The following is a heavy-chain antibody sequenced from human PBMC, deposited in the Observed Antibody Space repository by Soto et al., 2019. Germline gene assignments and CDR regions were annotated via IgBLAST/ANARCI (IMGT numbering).Heavy chain of an antibody. D-gene: IGHD5-18*01. J-gene: IGHJ4*02. CDR3: ARGLNGYLHYFDY. V-gene: IGHV1-3*01. CDR1: GYTFTGYA. CDR2: INAGNGNT. Sequence: EASVKVSCKASGYTFTGYAMHWVRQAPGQRLEWMGWINAGNGNTKYSQKFQGRVTITRDTSASTAYMELSSLRSEDTAVYYCARGLNGYLHYFDYWGQGTPVT.